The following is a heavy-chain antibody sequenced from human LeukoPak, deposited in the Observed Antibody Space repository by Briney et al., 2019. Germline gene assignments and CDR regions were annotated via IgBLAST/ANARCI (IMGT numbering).Heavy chain of an antibody. V-gene: IGHV4-39*01. Sequence: PSETLSLTCTVSGGSIISSSYYWGWIRQPPGKGLEWIGSVYFSGSPYHNPSLKSRVTMSVDTSKNQFSLKLSSVTAADTAVYFCTRLLHDSRGYYYFDYWGQGTLATVSS. D-gene: IGHD3-22*01. CDR2: VYFSGSP. J-gene: IGHJ4*02. CDR3: TRLLHDSRGYYYFDY. CDR1: GGSIISSSYY.